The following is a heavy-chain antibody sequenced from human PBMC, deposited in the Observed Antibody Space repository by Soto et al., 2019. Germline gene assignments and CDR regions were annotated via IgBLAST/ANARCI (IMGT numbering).Heavy chain of an antibody. CDR1: GGSISSGDYS. D-gene: IGHD3-22*01. V-gene: IGHV4-30-4*01. CDR3: ASEYCYDRSGFDN. Sequence: SETLSFTFTLSGGSISSGDYSASSPRPRPGKGLEWIGYIYYSGSTYYDPSLKSRVTISVDTSKNQSSLKLSSVTAAAAAVYYGASEYCYDRSGFDNWGQGTLVTVSS. J-gene: IGHJ4*02. CDR2: IYYSGST.